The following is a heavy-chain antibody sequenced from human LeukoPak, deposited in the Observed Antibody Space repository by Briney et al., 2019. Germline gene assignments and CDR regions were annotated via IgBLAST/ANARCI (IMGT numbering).Heavy chain of an antibody. CDR2: IIPILGIA. Sequence: SVKVSCKASGGTFSSYTISWVRQAPGQGLEWMGRIIPILGIANYAQKFQGRVTITADKSTSTAYMELSSLRSEDTAVYYCARGGSSWYGLANQKKNWFDPWGQGTLVTVSS. D-gene: IGHD6-13*01. CDR3: ARGGSSWYGLANQKKNWFDP. J-gene: IGHJ5*02. V-gene: IGHV1-69*02. CDR1: GGTFSSYT.